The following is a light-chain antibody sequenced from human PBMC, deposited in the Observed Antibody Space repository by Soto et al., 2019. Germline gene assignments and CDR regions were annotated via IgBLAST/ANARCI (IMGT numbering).Light chain of an antibody. CDR2: EVT. CDR3: SSYIRSSSSWV. J-gene: IGLJ3*02. CDR1: SSDIGNYNY. Sequence: QSVLTQPASVSGSPGQSITISCTGTSSDIGNYNYVSWYQQHPGKAPKLIIYEVTNRPSGVSDRFSGSKSGNTASLTISGLQAEDEAEYHCSSYIRSSSSWVVGGGTKGTVL. V-gene: IGLV2-14*01.